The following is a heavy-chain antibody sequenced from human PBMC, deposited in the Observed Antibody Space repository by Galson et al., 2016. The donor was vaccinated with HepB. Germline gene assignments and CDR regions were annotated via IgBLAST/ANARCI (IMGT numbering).Heavy chain of an antibody. CDR2: ISSGSSTT. CDR3: ATRNYSSLDH. J-gene: IGHJ4*02. V-gene: IGHV3-48*02. Sequence: SLRLSCASSGFTFSTYSMNWVRQAPGKGLAWVSYISSGSSTTYYEDSVKGRFTISRDNAKNSLYLQMNSLRDEDTAVYYCATRNYSSLDHWGQGTLVTVSS. D-gene: IGHD6-13*01. CDR1: GFTFSTYS.